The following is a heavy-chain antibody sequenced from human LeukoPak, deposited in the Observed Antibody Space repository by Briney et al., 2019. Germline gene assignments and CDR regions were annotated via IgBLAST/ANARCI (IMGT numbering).Heavy chain of an antibody. J-gene: IGHJ6*04. V-gene: IGHV4-4*02. Sequence: SETLSLTCTVSGVSITTNTWGAWVRQPPGKGLGWIGEIYHGGSTNYRPSLKSRVTISVDKSKNQVSLNLTSVTAADTAVYFCAREIYGSGTYYYYNYGMDVWGKGTTVTVSA. CDR1: GVSITTNTW. CDR2: IYHGGST. D-gene: IGHD3-10*01. CDR3: AREIYGSGTYYYYNYGMDV.